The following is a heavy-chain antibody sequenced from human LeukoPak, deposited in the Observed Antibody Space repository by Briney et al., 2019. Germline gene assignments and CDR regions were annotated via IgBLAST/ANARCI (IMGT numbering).Heavy chain of an antibody. D-gene: IGHD6-19*01. CDR3: ARGYRAVAGTPLIGLDY. V-gene: IGHV1-69*05. CDR2: IIPIFGTA. J-gene: IGHJ4*02. Sequence: SVKVSCKASGGTFSSYAISWLRQAPGQGLEWMGRIIPIFGTANYAQKFQGRVTITTDESTSTAYMELSSLRSEDTAVYYCARGYRAVAGTPLIGLDYWGQGTLVTVSS. CDR1: GGTFSSYA.